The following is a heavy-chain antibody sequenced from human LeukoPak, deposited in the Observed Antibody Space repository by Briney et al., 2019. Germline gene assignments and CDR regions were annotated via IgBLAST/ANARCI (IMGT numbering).Heavy chain of an antibody. Sequence: PGGSLTLSCAASGFTFSSYEWNWVRQPPGKGLEWLSYISTTDTTKYYAESVKGRFTISRDNAKNSLFLQMNSLRAEDTALYYCARETLNCGGDCLDYCGQGTLVTVSS. CDR2: ISTTDTTK. V-gene: IGHV3-48*03. D-gene: IGHD2-21*02. CDR1: GFTFSSYE. J-gene: IGHJ4*02. CDR3: ARETLNCGGDCLDY.